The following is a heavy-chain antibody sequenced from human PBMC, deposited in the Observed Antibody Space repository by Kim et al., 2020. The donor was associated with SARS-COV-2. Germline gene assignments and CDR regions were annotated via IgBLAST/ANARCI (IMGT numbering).Heavy chain of an antibody. D-gene: IGHD5-12*01. V-gene: IGHV1-69*01. CDR3: ARALAPPYYFDY. J-gene: IGHJ4*02. Sequence: NYEQKFQGRVTITADESTSTAYMGLSSLRSEDTAVYYCARALAPPYYFDYWGQGTLVTVSS.